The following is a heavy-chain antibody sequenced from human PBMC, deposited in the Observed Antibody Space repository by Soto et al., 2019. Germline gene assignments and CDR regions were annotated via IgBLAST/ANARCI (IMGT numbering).Heavy chain of an antibody. Sequence: QVQLQESGPGLVKPSETLSLTCTVSGGSISSYYWSWIRQPPGKGLEWIGYIYYSGSTNYNPSLKSQVTMSVDTSKNQFSLKLSSVTAADTAVYYCARINAHVYCSAGSCYSDEGWYFDLLGRGTLVTVSS. D-gene: IGHD2-15*01. J-gene: IGHJ2*01. CDR2: IYYSGST. CDR3: ARINAHVYCSAGSCYSDEGWYFDL. CDR1: GGSISSYY. V-gene: IGHV4-59*01.